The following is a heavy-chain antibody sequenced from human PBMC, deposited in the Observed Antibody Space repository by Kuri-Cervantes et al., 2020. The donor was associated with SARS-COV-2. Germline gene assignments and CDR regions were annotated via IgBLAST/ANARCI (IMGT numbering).Heavy chain of an antibody. CDR3: TTLIDY. Sequence: GSLRLSCTVSGGSISSHYWSWIRQPPGKGLEWIGYIYYSGSTNYNPSLKSRVTISVDTSKNQFSLKLSSVTAADTAVYYCTTLIDYWGQGALVTVSS. CDR2: IYYSGST. V-gene: IGHV4-59*11. J-gene: IGHJ4*02. CDR1: GGSISSHY.